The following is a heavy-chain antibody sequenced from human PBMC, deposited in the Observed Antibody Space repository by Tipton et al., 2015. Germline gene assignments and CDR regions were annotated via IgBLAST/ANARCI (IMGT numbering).Heavy chain of an antibody. V-gene: IGHV4-4*02. D-gene: IGHD2-15*01. CDR3: ARHKDSGTYPLDY. Sequence: TLSLTCAVSGGSISSSNWWSWVRQPPGKGLEWIGEIYHSGSTNYNPSLKSRVTISVDKSKNQFSLKLSSVTAADTAVYYCARHKDSGTYPLDYWGQGTLVTVSS. J-gene: IGHJ4*02. CDR1: GGSISSSNW. CDR2: IYHSGST.